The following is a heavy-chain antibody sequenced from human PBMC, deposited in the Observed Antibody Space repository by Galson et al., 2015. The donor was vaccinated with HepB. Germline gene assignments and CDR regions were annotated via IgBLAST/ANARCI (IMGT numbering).Heavy chain of an antibody. Sequence: SVKVSCKASGGTFITYAINWVRQAPGQGLEWMGGIIPLFGTANYAQKFQGKVTITADESTSTSYMELSRLRSEDTAVYYCASQSGAAGVSTEHGMDIWGQGTTVSVSS. CDR3: ASQSGAAGVSTEHGMDI. CDR1: GGTFITYA. CDR2: IIPLFGTA. V-gene: IGHV1-69*13. D-gene: IGHD6-13*01. J-gene: IGHJ6*02.